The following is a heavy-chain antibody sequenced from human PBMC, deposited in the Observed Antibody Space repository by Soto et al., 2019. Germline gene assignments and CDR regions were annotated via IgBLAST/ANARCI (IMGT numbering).Heavy chain of an antibody. CDR1: GFSLSTSGMR. D-gene: IGHD3-3*01. CDR2: IDWDDDK. V-gene: IGHV2-70*04. Sequence: SGPTLVNPTQTLTLTCTFSGFSLSTSGMRVSWIRQPPGKALEWLARIDWDDDKFYSTSLKTRLTISKDTSKNQVVLTMTNMDPVDTATYYCARHTYYDFWSRTSDAFDIWGQGTMVTVSS. CDR3: ARHTYYDFWSRTSDAFDI. J-gene: IGHJ3*02.